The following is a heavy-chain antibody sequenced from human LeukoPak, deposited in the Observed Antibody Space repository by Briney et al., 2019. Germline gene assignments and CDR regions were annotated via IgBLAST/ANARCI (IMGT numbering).Heavy chain of an antibody. Sequence: GGSLRLSCAASGFTFSSYLMHWVRQAPGKGLVWVSRINSDGSSTSYADSVKGRFTISRDNAKNTLYLQMNSLRAEDTAVYYCARDENCLLGRSENYYYGMDVWGQGTTVTVSS. J-gene: IGHJ6*02. CDR1: GFTFSSYL. CDR3: ARDENCLLGRSENYYYGMDV. V-gene: IGHV3-74*01. D-gene: IGHD2-21*01. CDR2: INSDGSST.